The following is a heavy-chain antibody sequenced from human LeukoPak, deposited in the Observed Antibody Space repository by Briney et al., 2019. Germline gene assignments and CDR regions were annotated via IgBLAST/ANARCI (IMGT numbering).Heavy chain of an antibody. CDR2: IYYSGSI. CDR1: GGSISSYY. Sequence: SETLSLTCTVSGGSISSYYWSWIRQPPGKGLEWIGYIYYSGSINYNPSLKSRVTISVDTSKDQFSLKLSSVTAADTAVYYCARRPINYDFWSGYSAPYYFDHWGQGTLVTVSS. V-gene: IGHV4-59*12. J-gene: IGHJ4*02. D-gene: IGHD3-3*01. CDR3: ARRPINYDFWSGYSAPYYFDH.